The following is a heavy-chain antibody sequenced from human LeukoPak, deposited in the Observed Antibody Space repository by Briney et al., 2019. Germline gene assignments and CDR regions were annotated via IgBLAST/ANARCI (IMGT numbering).Heavy chain of an antibody. J-gene: IGHJ4*02. Sequence: GRSLRLSCAASGFKFNNYDLIWVRQAPGKGLEWVSYISTTSTYIFYAESVKGRFTISRDNAKNSLYLQMNSLRTEDTALYYCARAGYYSDSSGFSPFDYWGQGTLVTVSS. CDR3: ARAGYYSDSSGFSPFDY. CDR2: ISTTSTYI. CDR1: GFKFNNYD. D-gene: IGHD3-22*01. V-gene: IGHV3-21*01.